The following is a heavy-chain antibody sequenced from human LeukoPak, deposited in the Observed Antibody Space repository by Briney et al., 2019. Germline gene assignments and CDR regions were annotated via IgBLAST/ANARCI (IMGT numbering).Heavy chain of an antibody. Sequence: VASVKVSCKASGGSFSSYVITWVRQAPGQGLEWMGRIIPVLDVSTFAQKFQGRVTITADKSTNTAHMELSRLESGDTAVYCCTREGVYAPDGSGYHRDAFDIWGQGTVVIVSS. CDR1: GGSFSSYV. CDR2: IIPVLDVS. V-gene: IGHV1-69*04. J-gene: IGHJ3*02. D-gene: IGHD3-22*01. CDR3: TREGVYAPDGSGYHRDAFDI.